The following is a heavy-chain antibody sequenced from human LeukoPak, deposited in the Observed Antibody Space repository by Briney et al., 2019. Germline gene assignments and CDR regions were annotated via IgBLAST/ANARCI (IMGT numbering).Heavy chain of an antibody. J-gene: IGHJ3*01. V-gene: IGHV4-39*01. D-gene: IGHD6-25*01. Sequence: SETLSLTCTVSGGSISGSDNYWGWVRQPPGKGLEWILSIYYGGTTYYNPSLKSRVTKSVDTSKNQFSLNLYSVTAADTAVYYCGASSGWGAFDVWGRGTMVAVSS. CDR3: GASSGWGAFDV. CDR2: IYYGGTT. CDR1: GGSISGSDNY.